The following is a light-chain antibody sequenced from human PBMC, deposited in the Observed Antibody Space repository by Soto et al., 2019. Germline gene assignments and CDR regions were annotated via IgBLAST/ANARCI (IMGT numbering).Light chain of an antibody. V-gene: IGLV2-14*01. CDR3: SSYTSSSTLAV. CDR1: SSDVGGYNY. Sequence: QSALTQHASVSGSPGQSITISCTGTSSDVGGYNYVSWYQQHPGKAPKLMIYDVSNRPSGVSNRFSGSKSGNTASLTISGLQAEDEDDYYCSSYTSSSTLAVFGGGTKLTVL. J-gene: IGLJ2*01. CDR2: DVS.